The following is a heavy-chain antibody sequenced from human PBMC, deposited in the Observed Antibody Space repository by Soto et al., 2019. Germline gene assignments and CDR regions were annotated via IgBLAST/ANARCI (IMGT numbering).Heavy chain of an antibody. J-gene: IGHJ4*02. D-gene: IGHD6-13*01. CDR2: IYYSGST. CDR1: GGYISSGGYY. V-gene: IGHV4-31*03. Sequence: SETLSLTCTVSGGYISSGGYYWSWIRQHPGKGLEWIGYIYYSGSTYYNPSLKSRVTISVDTSKNQFSLKLSSVTAADTAVYYCARSVAAAGINFDYWGQGTLVTVSS. CDR3: ARSVAAAGINFDY.